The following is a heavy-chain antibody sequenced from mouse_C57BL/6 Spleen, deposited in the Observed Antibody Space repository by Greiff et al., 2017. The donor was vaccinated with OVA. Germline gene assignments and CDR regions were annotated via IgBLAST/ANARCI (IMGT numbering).Heavy chain of an antibody. Sequence: VQLQQPGADFVKPGASVKLSCKASGYTFTSYSMPWVTQRPGRGLEWIASIDPNSGGTKYTEKFKSKATLSVDKPSSKGYMQLSNLTSEDSAMYYCARYYGSSYVNGYFGVWGTGTTVTVSS. CDR3: ARYYGSSYVNGYFGV. CDR2: IDPNSGGT. D-gene: IGHD1-1*01. CDR1: GYTFTSYS. V-gene: IGHV1-72*01. J-gene: IGHJ1*03.